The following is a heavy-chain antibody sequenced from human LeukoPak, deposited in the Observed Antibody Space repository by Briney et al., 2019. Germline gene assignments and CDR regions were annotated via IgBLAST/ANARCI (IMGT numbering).Heavy chain of an antibody. J-gene: IGHJ3*02. Sequence: PSETLSLTCTVSGGSISSYYWNWFRQPPGKGLEWIGYIYYSGSTKYNPSLKSRVTISQDTSKNQFSLKLSSVTAADTAVYYCARKTGDMLTGYSIDIWGQGTMVTVSS. CDR2: IYYSGST. CDR3: ARKTGDMLTGYSIDI. CDR1: GGSISSYY. D-gene: IGHD3-9*01. V-gene: IGHV4-59*01.